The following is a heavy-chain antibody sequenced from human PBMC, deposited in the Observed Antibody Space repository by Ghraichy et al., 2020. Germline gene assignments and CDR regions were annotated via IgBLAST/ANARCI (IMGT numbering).Heavy chain of an antibody. J-gene: IGHJ3*02. V-gene: IGHV3-53*01. CDR1: GFTVSSNY. Sequence: GGSLRLSCAASGFTVSSNYMSWVRQAPGKGLEWVSVIYSGGSTYYADSVKGRFTISRDNSKNTLYLQMNSLRAEDTAVYYCARDTEYYYGSGSYYNAAFDIWGQGTMVTVSS. D-gene: IGHD3-10*01. CDR2: IYSGGST. CDR3: ARDTEYYYGSGSYYNAAFDI.